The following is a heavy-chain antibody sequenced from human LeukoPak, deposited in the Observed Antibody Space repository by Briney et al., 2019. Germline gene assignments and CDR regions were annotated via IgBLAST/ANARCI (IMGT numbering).Heavy chain of an antibody. J-gene: IGHJ4*02. CDR1: GFTFSSYG. Sequence: PGGSLRLSCAASGFTFSSYGMHWVRQAPGKGLEWVAFIRYDGSNKYYADSVKGRFTISRDNSKNTLYLQMNSLRAEDTAVYYCAKNGPYCSSTSCPPAFGYWGQGTLVTVSS. CDR3: AKNGPYCSSTSCPPAFGY. V-gene: IGHV3-30*02. D-gene: IGHD2-2*01. CDR2: IRYDGSNK.